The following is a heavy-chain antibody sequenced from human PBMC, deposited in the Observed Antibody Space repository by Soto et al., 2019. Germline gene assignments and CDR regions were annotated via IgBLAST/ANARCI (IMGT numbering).Heavy chain of an antibody. CDR1: GTTIRSYY. V-gene: IGHV4-59*01. CDR2: IHYSGTT. J-gene: IGHJ4*02. CDR3: ARYNSYAIDY. D-gene: IGHD2-8*01. Sequence: SETLSLTSTVSGTTIRSYYCSWIRQLPGKGLEWIANIHYSGTTNYSPALASRVTLSVDTSKNQFSLKMTSVTAADRAMYFCARYNSYAIDYWGRGTLVTVSS.